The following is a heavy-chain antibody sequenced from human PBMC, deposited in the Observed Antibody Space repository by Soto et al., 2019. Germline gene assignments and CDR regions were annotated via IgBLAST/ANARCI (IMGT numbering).Heavy chain of an antibody. Sequence: GASVKVSCKASGYTFTSYAMHWVRQAPGQRLEWMGWINAGNGNTKYSQKFQGRVTITRDTSASTAYMELSSLRSEDTAVYYCARVSGPAAGTGRSEYFQHWGQGTLVTVSS. CDR1: GYTFTSYA. J-gene: IGHJ1*01. CDR3: ARVSGPAAGTGRSEYFQH. D-gene: IGHD6-13*01. CDR2: INAGNGNT. V-gene: IGHV1-3*01.